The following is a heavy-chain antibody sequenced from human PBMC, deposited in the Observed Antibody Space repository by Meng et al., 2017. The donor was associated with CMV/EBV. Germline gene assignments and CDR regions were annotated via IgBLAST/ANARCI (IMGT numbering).Heavy chain of an antibody. V-gene: IGHV1-2*02. CDR2: INPNSGGT. Sequence: ASVKVSCKASGYTFTGYYMHWVRQAPGQGLEWMGWINPNSGGTNYAQKFQGRVTMTRDTCISTAYMELSRLRSDDTAVYYCARDWVVPAALDYWGQGTLVTVSS. D-gene: IGHD2-2*01. J-gene: IGHJ4*02. CDR3: ARDWVVPAALDY. CDR1: GYTFTGYY.